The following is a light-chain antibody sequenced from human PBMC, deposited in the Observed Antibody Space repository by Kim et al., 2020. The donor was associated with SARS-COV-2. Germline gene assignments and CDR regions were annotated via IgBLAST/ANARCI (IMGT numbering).Light chain of an antibody. Sequence: ASVGDRVTIACRASQSISSYLNWYQQKPGEAPKPLIYASSSLQNGVPSRFSGSGSGTDFTLTINNLQPEDFATYYCQQSHTAPLLTFGGGTKLEI. CDR2: ASS. CDR3: QQSHTAPLLT. V-gene: IGKV1-39*01. CDR1: QSISSY. J-gene: IGKJ4*01.